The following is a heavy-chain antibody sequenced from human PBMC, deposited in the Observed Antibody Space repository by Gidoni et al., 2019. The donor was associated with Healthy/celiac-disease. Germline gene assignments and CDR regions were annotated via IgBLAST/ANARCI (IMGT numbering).Heavy chain of an antibody. Sequence: QVQLQQWGAGLLKPSETLSLTCAVYSGSFSGSYWRWIRQPPGQGLYSIGEFNHSGSTNSSPSLESRVTISVDTSKHQFSLKLSSVTAADTAVYYCARGPRGRYCSSTSCSPSPTRYGMDVWGQGTTVTVSS. CDR2: FNHSGST. CDR1: SGSFSGSY. D-gene: IGHD2-2*01. V-gene: IGHV4-34*01. CDR3: ARGPRGRYCSSTSCSPSPTRYGMDV. J-gene: IGHJ6*02.